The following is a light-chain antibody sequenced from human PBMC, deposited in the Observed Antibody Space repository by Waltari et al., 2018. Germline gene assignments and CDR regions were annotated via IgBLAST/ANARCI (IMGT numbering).Light chain of an antibody. J-gene: IGLJ1*01. Sequence: QSALTQPASVSGSPGQSITISCTGTSRDVGNYNWLSWYQQHPGKAPKVVIFDVSYRPSGVSNRVSGSKSGNTTSLTISGLQAEDEADYYCTSYTSSHSLVFGTGTKVTVL. CDR3: TSYTSSHSLV. CDR2: DVS. V-gene: IGLV2-14*03. CDR1: SRDVGNYNW.